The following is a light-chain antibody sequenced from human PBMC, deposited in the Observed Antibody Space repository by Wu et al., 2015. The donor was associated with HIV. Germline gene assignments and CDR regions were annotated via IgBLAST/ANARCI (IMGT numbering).Light chain of an antibody. Sequence: DIQLTQSPSFLSASVGDRVTITCRASQGISSFLAWYQQKPGKAPKLLISAASALQSGVPSRFSGSGSGTEFTLTISSLQPEDFATYYCQQVNTLPRGTFGRRDQGGIQT. V-gene: IGKV1-9*01. CDR1: QGISSF. CDR2: AAS. J-gene: IGKJ1*01. CDR3: QQVNTLPRGT.